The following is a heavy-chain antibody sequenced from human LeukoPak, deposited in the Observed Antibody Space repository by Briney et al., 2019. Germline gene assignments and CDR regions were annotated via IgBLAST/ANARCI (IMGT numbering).Heavy chain of an antibody. CDR3: ARRGYCSSTSCSPFDY. CDR1: GGSFSGYY. D-gene: IGHD2-2*01. J-gene: IGHJ4*02. V-gene: IGHV4-34*01. CDR2: INHSGST. Sequence: SETLSLTCAVYGGSFSGYYWSWIRQPPGEGLEWMGEINHSGSTNYNPSLKSRVTISVDTSKNQFSLKLSSVTAADTAVYYCARRGYCSSTSCSPFDYWGQGTLVTVSS.